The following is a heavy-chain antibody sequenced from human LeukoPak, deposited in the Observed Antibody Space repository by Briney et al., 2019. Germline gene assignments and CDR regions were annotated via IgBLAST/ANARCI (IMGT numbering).Heavy chain of an antibody. D-gene: IGHD2-2*01. CDR2: MNPNSGNT. V-gene: IGHV1-8*03. Sequence: ASVKVSCKASGYTFNSYDINWVRQATGQSREWMGWMNPNSGNTGYAQKFQGRVTITRNTSISTAYMELSSLRSEDTAVYYCARRYCSSTSCYPRAYWFDPWGQGTLVTVSS. J-gene: IGHJ5*02. CDR1: GYTFNSYD. CDR3: ARRYCSSTSCYPRAYWFDP.